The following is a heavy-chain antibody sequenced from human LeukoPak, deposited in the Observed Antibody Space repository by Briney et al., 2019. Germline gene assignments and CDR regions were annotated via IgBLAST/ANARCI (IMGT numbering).Heavy chain of an antibody. CDR2: FVPEDGET. J-gene: IGHJ4*02. V-gene: IGHV1-24*01. Sequence: ASVKVSCRLSGDTLTELSMHWVRQSPGKGLEWMGGFVPEDGETIYAQKFQGRVTMTEDTSTDTAYMELSSLRSDDTAVYFCATLPRGHLFDSWGQGTLVTVSS. CDR3: ATLPRGHLFDS. D-gene: IGHD3-10*01. CDR1: GDTLTELS.